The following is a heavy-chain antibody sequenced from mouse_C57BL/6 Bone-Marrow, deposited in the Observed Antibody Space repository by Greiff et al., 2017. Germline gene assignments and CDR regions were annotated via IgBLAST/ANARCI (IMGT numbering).Heavy chain of an antibody. CDR1: GYAFSTSW. Sequence: QVQLLQSGAELVKPGASVKISCKVSGYAFSTSWMNWVKQRPGKGLEWIGQIYPGDGDTNYNGKFKGKATLTADKSSSSLTSEDSAVYFCARDWDYCNDWGQGTTLTVSS. J-gene: IGHJ2*01. D-gene: IGHD4-1*01. CDR2: IYPGDGDT. CDR3: ARDWDYCND. V-gene: IGHV1-80*01.